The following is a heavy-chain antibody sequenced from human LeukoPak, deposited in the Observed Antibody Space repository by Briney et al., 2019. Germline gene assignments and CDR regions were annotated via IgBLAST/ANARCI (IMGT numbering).Heavy chain of an antibody. CDR2: ISYDGSNK. V-gene: IGHV3-30*04. CDR1: GFTFSSYA. D-gene: IGHD6-6*01. J-gene: IGHJ4*02. Sequence: GGSLRLSCAASGFTFSSYAMHWVRQAPGKGLEWVAVISYDGSNKYYADSVKGRFTISRDNSKNTLYLQMNSLRAEDTAVYYCARDSGIAARRGGFDYWGQGTLVTVSS. CDR3: ARDSGIAARRGGFDY.